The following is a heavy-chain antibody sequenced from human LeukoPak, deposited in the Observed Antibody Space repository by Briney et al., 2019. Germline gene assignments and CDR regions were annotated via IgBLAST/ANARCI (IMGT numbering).Heavy chain of an antibody. D-gene: IGHD6-6*01. CDR1: GGSISSYY. V-gene: IGHV4-59*01. Sequence: PSETLSLTCTVSGGSISSYYWSWIRQPPGKGLEWIGYIYYSGSTNYNPSLKSRVTISVDTSKNQFSLKLSSVTAADTAVYYCARLGSRAARPLDYWGQGTLVTVSS. CDR2: IYYSGST. CDR3: ARLGSRAARPLDY. J-gene: IGHJ4*02.